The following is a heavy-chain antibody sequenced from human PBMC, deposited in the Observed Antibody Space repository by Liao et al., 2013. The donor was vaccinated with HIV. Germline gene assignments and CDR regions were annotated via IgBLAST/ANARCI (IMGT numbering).Heavy chain of an antibody. CDR1: GGSFSGYY. V-gene: IGHV4-34*01. Sequence: VQLQQWGAGLLKPSETLSLTCAVYGGSFSGYYWSWIRQPPGKGLEWIGEINHSGSTNYNPSLKSRLTISVDTSKNQFSLRLSSVTAADTAVYYCARGYWGYGYYFDYWGQGTLGHR. D-gene: IGHD7-27*01. J-gene: IGHJ4*02. CDR3: ARGYWGYGYYFDY. CDR2: INHSGST.